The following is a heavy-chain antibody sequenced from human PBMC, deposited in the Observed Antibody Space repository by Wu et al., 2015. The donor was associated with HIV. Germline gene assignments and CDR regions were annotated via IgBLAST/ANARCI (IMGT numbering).Heavy chain of an antibody. CDR1: GGTFSSYA. D-gene: IGHD6-13*01. V-gene: IGHV1-69*05. Sequence: QVQLVQSGAEVKKPGSSVKVSCKASGGTFSSYAISWVRQAPGQGLEWMGGIIPIFGTANYAQKFQGRVTITTDESTSTAYMELSSLRSEDTAVYYCARAPSIAAAGIGYYYYGMDVVGPRDHGHRLL. CDR3: ARAPSIAAAGIGYYYYGMDV. CDR2: IIPIFGTA. J-gene: IGHJ6*02.